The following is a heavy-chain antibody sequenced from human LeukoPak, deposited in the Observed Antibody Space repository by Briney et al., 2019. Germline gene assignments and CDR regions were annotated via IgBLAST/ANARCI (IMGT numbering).Heavy chain of an antibody. CDR3: ARDNILTGFYPNGLDY. J-gene: IGHJ4*02. Sequence: GGSLRLSCAASGFTFDDYAMHWVRQAPGKGLEWVSGISWNSGSIGYADSVKGRFTISRDNAKNSLYLQMNSLRAEDTAVYYCARDNILTGFYPNGLDYWGQGTLVTVSS. CDR1: GFTFDDYA. V-gene: IGHV3-9*01. D-gene: IGHD3-9*01. CDR2: ISWNSGSI.